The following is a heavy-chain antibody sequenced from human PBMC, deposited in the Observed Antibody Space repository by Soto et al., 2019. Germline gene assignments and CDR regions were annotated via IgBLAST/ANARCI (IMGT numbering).Heavy chain of an antibody. Sequence: GSLRLSCAASGFTSGSSWIHWVRQAPGKGLVWVSRIYGSSTNYADSVKGRFTISGDNAKNTLYLQMNSLRAEDTAVYYCARGPTTVTTPLWDWGQGTLVTVSS. J-gene: IGHJ4*02. CDR2: IYGSST. CDR3: ARGPTTVTTPLWD. V-gene: IGHV3-74*01. D-gene: IGHD4-17*01. CDR1: GFTSGSSW.